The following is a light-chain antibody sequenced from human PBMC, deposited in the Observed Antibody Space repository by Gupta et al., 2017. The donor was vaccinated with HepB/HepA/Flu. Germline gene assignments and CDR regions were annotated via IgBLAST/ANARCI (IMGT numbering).Light chain of an antibody. CDR3: QEDDGHSWT. Sequence: DIQMTQSPSTLSASVGDRVTITCRASQSISSWLAWYQQKPGKAPNLLIYKASSLESGVPSRFSGSGSGTEFTLTISSLQPDDFATYYCQEDDGHSWTFGQGTKVEVK. CDR2: KAS. CDR1: QSISSW. J-gene: IGKJ1*01. V-gene: IGKV1-5*03.